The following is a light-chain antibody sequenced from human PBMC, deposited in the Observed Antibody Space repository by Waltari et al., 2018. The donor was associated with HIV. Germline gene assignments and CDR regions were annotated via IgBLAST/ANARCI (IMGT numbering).Light chain of an antibody. CDR1: SSDVGAFKY. V-gene: IGLV2-8*01. CDR3: SSYAGSSMSYA. CDR2: DVT. J-gene: IGLJ1*01. Sequence: QSALTQPPSASGSPGQSVPISCTGASSDVGAFKYVSLYQQHPGKAPKLLIYDVTKRPSGVPDRFSGSKSGNTASLTVSGLQAEDEAHYYCSSYAGSSMSYAFGTGTKVTVL.